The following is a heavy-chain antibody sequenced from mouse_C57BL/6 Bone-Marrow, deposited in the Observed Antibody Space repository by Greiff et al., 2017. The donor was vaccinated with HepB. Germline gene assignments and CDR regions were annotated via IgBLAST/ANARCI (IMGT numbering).Heavy chain of an antibody. CDR3: ARYYGSSYWYFDV. D-gene: IGHD1-1*01. CDR1: GYTFTDYY. J-gene: IGHJ1*03. CDR2: IFPGSGST. V-gene: IGHV1-75*01. Sequence: VKLQESGPELVKPGASVKISCKASGYTFTDYYINWVKQRPGQGLEWIGWIFPGSGSTYYNEKFKGKATLTVDKSSSTAYMLLSSLTSEDSAVYFCARYYGSSYWYFDVWGTGTTVTVSS.